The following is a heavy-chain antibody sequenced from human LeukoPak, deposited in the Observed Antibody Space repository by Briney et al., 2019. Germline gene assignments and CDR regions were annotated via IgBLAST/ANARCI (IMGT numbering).Heavy chain of an antibody. D-gene: IGHD3-22*01. J-gene: IGHJ3*02. CDR3: ARVGKLVVGNDITQSAFDI. CDR1: AFTFKKYC. CDR2: IKEEGSEK. V-gene: IGHV3-7*03. Sequence: GESLRISCAASAFTFKKYCMTWVRQVPGKVLEWEGRIKEEGSEKYHINSVEGRFTISSNNAKSLIYLQMNSLRAEDTAVYYCARVGKLVVGNDITQSAFDIWGQGTMVTVSS.